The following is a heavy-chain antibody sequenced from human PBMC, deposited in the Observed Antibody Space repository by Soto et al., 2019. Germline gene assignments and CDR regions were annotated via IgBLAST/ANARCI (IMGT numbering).Heavy chain of an antibody. Sequence: PSETLSLTCTVSGGSISSGGYYWSWIRQHPGKGLEWIGYIYYSGSTYYNPSLKSRVTISVDTSKNQFSLKLSSVAAADTAVYYCARGRGSIQLWSYEFDYWGQGALVTVSS. CDR2: IYYSGST. CDR1: GGSISSGGYY. CDR3: ARGRGSIQLWSYEFDY. D-gene: IGHD5-18*01. V-gene: IGHV4-31*03. J-gene: IGHJ4*02.